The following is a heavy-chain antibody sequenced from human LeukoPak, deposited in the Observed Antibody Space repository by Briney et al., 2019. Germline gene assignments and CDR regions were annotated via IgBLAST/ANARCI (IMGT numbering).Heavy chain of an antibody. CDR2: ISGSGGST. J-gene: IGHJ6*02. CDR1: GFTFSSYA. CDR3: AREDDFWGSYYYYGMDV. V-gene: IGHV3-23*01. Sequence: PGGSLRLSCAASGFTFSSYAMSWVRQAPGKGLEWVSAISGSGGSTYYADSVKGRFTISRDNSKNTLYLQMNSLRAEDTAVYYCAREDDFWGSYYYYGMDVWGQGTTVTVSS. D-gene: IGHD3-3*01.